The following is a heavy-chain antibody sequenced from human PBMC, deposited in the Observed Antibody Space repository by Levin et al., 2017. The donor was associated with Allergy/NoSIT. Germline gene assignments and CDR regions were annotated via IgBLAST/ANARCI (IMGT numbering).Heavy chain of an antibody. V-gene: IGHV3-9*01. J-gene: IGHJ3*02. D-gene: IGHD3-10*01. CDR3: ARDNIGLPDAFDI. CDR1: GFTFDDYA. Sequence: SCAASGFTFDDYAMHWVRQAPGKGLEWVSGISWNSGSIGYADSVKGRFTISRDNAKNSLYLQMNSLRTEDTASYYGARDNIGLPDAFDIWGQGTMVIVSS. CDR2: ISWNSGSI.